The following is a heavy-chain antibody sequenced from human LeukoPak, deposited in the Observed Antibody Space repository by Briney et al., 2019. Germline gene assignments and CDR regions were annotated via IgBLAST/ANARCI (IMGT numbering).Heavy chain of an antibody. CDR3: VREWSSDWFDP. J-gene: IGHJ5*02. CDR2: IYYSGST. Sequence: SETLSLTCTVSGGSISGYYWTWIRQPPGKGLEWIGYIYYSGSTYYNPSLKSRVTISVDTSKNQFSLKLSSVTAADTAVYYCVREWSSDWFDPWGQGTLVTVSS. D-gene: IGHD1-26*01. V-gene: IGHV4-59*12. CDR1: GGSISGYY.